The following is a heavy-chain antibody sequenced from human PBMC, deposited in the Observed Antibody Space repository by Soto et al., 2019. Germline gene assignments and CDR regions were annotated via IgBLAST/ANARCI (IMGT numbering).Heavy chain of an antibody. CDR2: IDPSDSQT. J-gene: IGHJ4*02. CDR1: GYSFAGYW. V-gene: IGHV5-10-1*01. Sequence: GSLKISCKGSGYSFAGYWITWVRQKPGKGLEWMGRIDPSDSQTYYSPSFRGHVTISVTKSITTVFLQWSSLRASDTAMYYCARQIYDSDTGPNFQYYFDSWGQGTPVTVSS. CDR3: ARQIYDSDTGPNFQYYFDS. D-gene: IGHD3-22*01.